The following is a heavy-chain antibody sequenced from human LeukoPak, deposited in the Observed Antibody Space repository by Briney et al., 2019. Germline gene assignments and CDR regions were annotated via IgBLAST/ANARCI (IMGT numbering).Heavy chain of an antibody. Sequence: SETLSLTCTVSGGPISSYYWSWIRQPPGKGLEWIGYIYYSGSTNYNPSLKSRVTISVDTSKNQFSLKLSSVTAADTAVYYCARVLTPAAGTSYYYYGMDVWGQGTTVTVSS. CDR3: ARVLTPAAGTSYYYYGMDV. CDR1: GGPISSYY. D-gene: IGHD6-13*01. CDR2: IYYSGST. V-gene: IGHV4-59*01. J-gene: IGHJ6*02.